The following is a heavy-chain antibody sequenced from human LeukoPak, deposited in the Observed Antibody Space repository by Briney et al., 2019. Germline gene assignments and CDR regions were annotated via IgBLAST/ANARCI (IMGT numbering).Heavy chain of an antibody. J-gene: IGHJ4*02. V-gene: IGHV1-24*01. CDR2: FGPDHTES. D-gene: IGHD1-26*01. CDR3: AAERKIVGTTSAYIY. Sequence: GASVKVSCRVPEYTLTQLHMYWVRQAPGKGLEWMGGFGPDHTESIYAQKLQGRVTITEDATTDTAYMELRNLKSDDTAVYFCAAERKIVGTTSAYIYWGQGTLVTVSS. CDR1: EYTLTQLH.